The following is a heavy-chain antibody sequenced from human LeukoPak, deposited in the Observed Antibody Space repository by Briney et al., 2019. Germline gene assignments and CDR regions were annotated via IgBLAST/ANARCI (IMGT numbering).Heavy chain of an antibody. Sequence: GGSLRLSCAASGFTFSLYTMHWVRQAPGKGLEWVAVISYDGSDKYYADSVKGRFTISRDNSKNTLFLQMNSLRAEDTAVYYCARDRDWAFDYWGQGILVTVSS. CDR2: ISYDGSDK. J-gene: IGHJ4*02. CDR3: ARDRDWAFDY. CDR1: GFTFSLYT. D-gene: IGHD2-21*01. V-gene: IGHV3-30*04.